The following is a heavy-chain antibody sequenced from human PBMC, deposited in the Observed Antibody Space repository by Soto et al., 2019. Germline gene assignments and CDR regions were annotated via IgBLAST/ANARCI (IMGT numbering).Heavy chain of an antibody. J-gene: IGHJ4*02. CDR2: ISYDGSNQ. D-gene: IGHD3-10*01. CDR3: ARAFYDSDSGSKEAYSDY. V-gene: IGHV3-30-3*01. CDR1: GFTFSTHS. Sequence: VQLVESGGGVVQPGRTLRLSCAASGFTFSTHSMDWVRQAPGKGLEWVAFISYDGSNQYYASSVKGRFTISRDNSKNALYLQMNSPRAEDTAVYYCARAFYDSDSGSKEAYSDYWGQGTLVTVSS.